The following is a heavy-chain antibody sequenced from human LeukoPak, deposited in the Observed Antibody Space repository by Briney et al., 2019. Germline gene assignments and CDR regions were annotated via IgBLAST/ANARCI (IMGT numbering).Heavy chain of an antibody. CDR2: ISGSGGST. J-gene: IGHJ4*02. CDR1: GFTFSSYA. D-gene: IGHD2-15*01. Sequence: PGGSLRLSCAASGFTFSSYAMSWVRQAPGKGLEWVSAISGSGGSTYYAASVKGRFTISRDNSKNTLYLPMNSLRAEDTAVYYCAKGGYCSGGSCYTPGYFDYWGQGTLVTVSS. CDR3: AKGGYCSGGSCYTPGYFDY. V-gene: IGHV3-23*01.